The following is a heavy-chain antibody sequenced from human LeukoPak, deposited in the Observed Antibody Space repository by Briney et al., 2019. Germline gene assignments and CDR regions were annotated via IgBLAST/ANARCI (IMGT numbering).Heavy chain of an antibody. CDR1: GGSISSYY. J-gene: IGHJ3*02. CDR2: IYYSGSI. D-gene: IGHD3-22*01. V-gene: IGHV4-59*01. Sequence: SETLSLTCTVSGGSISSYYWSWIRQPPGKGLEWIGYIYYSGSINYNPSLKSRVTISVDTSKNQFSLKLSSVTAADTAVYYCARLSSGSRSDAFDIWGQGTMVTVSS. CDR3: ARLSSGSRSDAFDI.